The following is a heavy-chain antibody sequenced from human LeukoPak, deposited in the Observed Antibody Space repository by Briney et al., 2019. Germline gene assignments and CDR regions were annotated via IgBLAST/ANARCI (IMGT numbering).Heavy chain of an antibody. CDR3: ARGWAPRGEKSFFDQ. J-gene: IGHJ4*02. V-gene: IGHV4-4*07. CDR2: IYASGDR. CDR1: GGSITSYY. Sequence: SETLSLTCVVSGGSITSYYWTWIRQVAGKGLEWVGRIYASGDRNHNPFLKSRVTMSVDTSKNQFSLMLSSVTAADTAVYYCARGWAPRGEKSFFDQWGQGALVTVSS. D-gene: IGHD3-10*01.